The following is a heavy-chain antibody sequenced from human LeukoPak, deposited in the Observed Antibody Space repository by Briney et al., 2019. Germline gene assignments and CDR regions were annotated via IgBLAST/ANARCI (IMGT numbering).Heavy chain of an antibody. CDR3: ARHKGARSARYDSSPLYYFDY. V-gene: IGHV4-59*08. CDR1: GGSISSYY. CDR2: AYYTGST. D-gene: IGHD3-22*01. J-gene: IGHJ4*02. Sequence: SETLSLTCTVSGGSISSYYWSWLRQPPGKGLEWIGYAYYTGSTKYNPSLKSRVTISIDSSKTQFSLKLSSVTAADTTVYYCARHKGARSARYDSSPLYYFDYWGQGTLVTVSS.